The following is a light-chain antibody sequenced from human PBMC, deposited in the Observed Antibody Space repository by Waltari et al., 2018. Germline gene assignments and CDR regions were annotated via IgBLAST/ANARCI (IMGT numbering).Light chain of an antibody. Sequence: EIVLTQSPGTLSLSPGDRATLSCRASQSVSRTLARYQQKPGQAPRLLIYGASTRATGIPDRFSGGGSGTDFSLTISRLEPEDFAVYYCQHYVRLPATFGQGTKVEIK. V-gene: IGKV3-20*01. CDR1: QSVSRT. J-gene: IGKJ1*01. CDR3: QHYVRLPAT. CDR2: GAS.